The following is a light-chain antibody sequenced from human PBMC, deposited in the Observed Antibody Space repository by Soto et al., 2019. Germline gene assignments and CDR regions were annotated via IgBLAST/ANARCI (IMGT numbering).Light chain of an antibody. V-gene: IGKV3-11*01. CDR2: DAS. CDR1: QCVSTY. Sequence: TRSLYPGEGATLSCRVSQCVSTYLAWYQQKPGQAPRRLIYDASNRATGIPARFSGSGSGTEFTLTISSLQSEDFAVYYCHQYSSLPPIPFGHVT. CDR3: HQYSSLPPIP. J-gene: IGKJ5*01.